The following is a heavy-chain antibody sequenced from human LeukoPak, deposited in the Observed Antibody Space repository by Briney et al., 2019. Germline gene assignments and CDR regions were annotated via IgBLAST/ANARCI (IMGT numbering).Heavy chain of an antibody. CDR1: GFTFSSYE. CDR3: ASLRGYSGYAGGY. J-gene: IGHJ4*02. D-gene: IGHD5-12*01. CDR2: ISSSGSTI. V-gene: IGHV3-48*03. Sequence: GGSLRLSCAASGFTFSSYEMNWVRQAPGKGLEWVSYISSSGSTIYYADSVKGRFTISRDNAKNSLYLQMNSLRAEDTAVCYCASLRGYSGYAGGYWGQGTLVTVSS.